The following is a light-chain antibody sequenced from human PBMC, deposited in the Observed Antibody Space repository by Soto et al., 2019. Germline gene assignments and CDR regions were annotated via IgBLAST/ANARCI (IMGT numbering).Light chain of an antibody. CDR3: QQRSHWPSMYT. CDR2: DES. Sequence: EIVLTQSPATLSLSPGERATLSCRASQSVDTNLAWYQQKPGQAPRLLIYDESKRASGIPARFSGSGSGTDFTLTISSLEPEDFAVYYCQQRSHWPSMYTFGQGTKLEIK. J-gene: IGKJ2*01. V-gene: IGKV3-11*01. CDR1: QSVDTN.